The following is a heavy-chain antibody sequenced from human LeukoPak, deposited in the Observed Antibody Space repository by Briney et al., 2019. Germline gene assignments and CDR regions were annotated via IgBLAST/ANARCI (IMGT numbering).Heavy chain of an antibody. V-gene: IGHV3-21*01. CDR2: ISSSSSYI. Sequence: GGSLRLSCAASGLTFSSYSMNWVRQAPGKGLEWVSSISSSSSYIYYADSVKGRFTISRDNAKNSLYLQMNSLRAEDTAVYYCARDPFTSGDYYDSSGYSGYWGQGTLVTVSS. J-gene: IGHJ4*02. CDR1: GLTFSSYS. D-gene: IGHD3-22*01. CDR3: ARDPFTSGDYYDSSGYSGY.